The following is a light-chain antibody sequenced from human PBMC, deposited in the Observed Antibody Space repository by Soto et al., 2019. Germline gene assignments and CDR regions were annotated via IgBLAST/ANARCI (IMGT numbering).Light chain of an antibody. V-gene: IGLV2-14*01. CDR3: SSYS. CDR1: SSDVGGYNY. CDR2: DVS. J-gene: IGLJ1*01. Sequence: QSALTQPASVSGSPGQSITISCTGTSSDVGGYNYVSWYQQHPGKAPKLMIYDVSNRPSGVSNRFSGSKSGNTASLTISGLQAEDEADYYCSSYSFGTGTKVTVL.